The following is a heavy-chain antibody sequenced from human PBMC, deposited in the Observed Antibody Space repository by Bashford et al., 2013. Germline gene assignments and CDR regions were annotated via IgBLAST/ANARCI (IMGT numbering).Heavy chain of an antibody. CDR2: INPSGGST. Sequence: VASVKVSCKASGYTFTSYYMHWVRQAPGQGLEWMGIINPSGGSTSYAQKLQGRVTMTRDTSTSTVYMELSSLRSEDTAVYYCARSNIPGPGPHHWGQGTLVTVSS. D-gene: IGHD2-2*01. CDR1: GYTFTSYY. J-gene: IGHJ5*02. CDR3: ARSNIPGPGPHH. V-gene: IGHV1-46*04.